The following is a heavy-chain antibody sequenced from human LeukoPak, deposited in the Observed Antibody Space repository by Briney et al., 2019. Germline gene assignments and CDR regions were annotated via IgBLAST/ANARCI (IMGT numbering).Heavy chain of an antibody. J-gene: IGHJ4*02. Sequence: QPGGSLRLSCTASGFNFPDYAMSWFRQVAGQGLQWIAFVRRRSEGGTTEYAASMRDRFTISRDDSISIAYLQMNSLKTEDTAMYYCSRWETRLDYWGQGTLVTVSS. CDR1: GFNFPDYA. CDR2: VRRRSEGGTT. CDR3: SRWETRLDY. D-gene: IGHD1-26*01. V-gene: IGHV3-49*03.